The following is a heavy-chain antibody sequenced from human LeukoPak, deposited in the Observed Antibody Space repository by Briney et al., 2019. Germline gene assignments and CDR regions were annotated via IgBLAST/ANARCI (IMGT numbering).Heavy chain of an antibody. CDR3: AKNAAGIVLMIYAPLDS. V-gene: IGHV3-23*01. Sequence: GGSLRLSCAAPGFTFSSYAMSWVRQAPGKGLEWVSTLSGSGGSTYYADSVKGRFTISGDESKNTLSLQMNSLRPEDTAVYYCAKNAAGIVLMIYAPLDSWGQGTLVTVSS. J-gene: IGHJ4*02. CDR1: GFTFSSYA. CDR2: LSGSGGST. D-gene: IGHD2-8*01.